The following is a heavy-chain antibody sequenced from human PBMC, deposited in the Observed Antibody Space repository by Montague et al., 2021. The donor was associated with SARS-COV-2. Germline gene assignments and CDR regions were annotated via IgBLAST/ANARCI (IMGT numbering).Heavy chain of an antibody. J-gene: IGHJ5*02. CDR2: IYANANF. D-gene: IGHD2/OR15-2a*01. V-gene: IGHV4-4*07. Sequence: SETLSLTCSVSGDSITRYDDSIGGYYWSWNRQSAGKGLEWIGRIYANANFDYNPSLNSRVSMSMGTSKQEFSMRLISVTAADTAVYYCARDAYYFGPGRENHGAIDLWGQGTLVTVSS. CDR3: ARDAYYFGPGRENHGAIDL. CDR1: GDSITRYDDSIGGYY.